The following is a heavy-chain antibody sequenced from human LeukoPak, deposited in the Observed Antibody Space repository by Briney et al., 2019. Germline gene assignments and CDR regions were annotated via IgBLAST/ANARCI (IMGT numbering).Heavy chain of an antibody. J-gene: IGHJ4*02. V-gene: IGHV3-74*01. D-gene: IGHD3-10*01. CDR2: INSDGSST. CDR1: GFTFGSYW. Sequence: PGGSLRLSCAASGFTFGSYWMHWVRQAPGEGLVWVSRINSDGSSTHYADSVKGRFTISRDNAENTLYLQMNSLSAEDTAVYYCAGPDYYGFDYWGQGTLVTVSS. CDR3: AGPDYYGFDY.